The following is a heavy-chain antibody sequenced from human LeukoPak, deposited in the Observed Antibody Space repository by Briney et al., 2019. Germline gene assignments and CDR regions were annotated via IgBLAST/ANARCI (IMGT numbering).Heavy chain of an antibody. CDR3: ARDQYYYDRSGYYAFDI. CDR1: GGSFSGYY. Sequence: SETLSLTCAVYGGSFSGYYWSWIRQPPGKGLEWIGEINHSGSTNYNPSLKSRVTISVDTSKNQFSLKLSSVTAADTAVYYCARDQYYYDRSGYYAFDIWGQGTMVTVSS. J-gene: IGHJ3*02. V-gene: IGHV4-34*01. CDR2: INHSGST. D-gene: IGHD3-22*01.